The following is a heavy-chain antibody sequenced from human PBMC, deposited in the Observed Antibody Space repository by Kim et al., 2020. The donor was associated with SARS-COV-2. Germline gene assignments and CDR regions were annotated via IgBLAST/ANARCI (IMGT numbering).Heavy chain of an antibody. Sequence: SETLSLTCTVSGGSVSSGSYYWSWIRQPPGKGLEWIGYIYYSGSTNYNPSLKSRVTISVDTSKNQFSLKLSSVTAADTAVYYCARVREKESSIHFDYWGQGTLVTVSS. V-gene: IGHV4-61*01. CDR2: IYYSGST. J-gene: IGHJ4*02. D-gene: IGHD1-26*01. CDR3: ARVREKESSIHFDY. CDR1: GGSVSSGSYY.